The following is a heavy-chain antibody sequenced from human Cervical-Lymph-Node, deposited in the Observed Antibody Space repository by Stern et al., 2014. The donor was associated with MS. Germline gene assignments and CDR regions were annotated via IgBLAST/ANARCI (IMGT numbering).Heavy chain of an antibody. CDR2: ISYDGSNK. CDR3: AKEGRFLEWFPYYYGMDV. V-gene: IGHV3-30*18. CDR1: GFTFSSYG. Sequence: QVQLVQSGGGVVQPGRSLRLSCAASGFTFSSYGMHWVRQAPGQGLEWVAVISYDGSNKYYADSVKGRFTISRDNSKNTLYLQMNSLRAEDTAVYYCAKEGRFLEWFPYYYGMDVWGQGTTVTVSS. D-gene: IGHD3-3*01. J-gene: IGHJ6*02.